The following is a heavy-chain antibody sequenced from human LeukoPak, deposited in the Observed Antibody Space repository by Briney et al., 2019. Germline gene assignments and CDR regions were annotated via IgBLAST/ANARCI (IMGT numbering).Heavy chain of an antibody. D-gene: IGHD4-17*01. CDR2: IYYSGST. CDR1: GGSISSSSYY. J-gene: IGHJ4*02. Sequence: SETLSLTCTVSGGSISSSSYYWGWIRQPPGKRLEWIGSIYYSGSTYYNPSLKSRVTISVDTSKNQFSLKLSSVTAADTAVYYCASVLLRLLDYWGQGTLVTVSS. V-gene: IGHV4-39*01. CDR3: ASVLLRLLDY.